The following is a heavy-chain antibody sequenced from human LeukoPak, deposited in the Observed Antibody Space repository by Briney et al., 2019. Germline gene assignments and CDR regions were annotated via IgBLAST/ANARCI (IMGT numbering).Heavy chain of an antibody. CDR2: ISSSSSYV. CDR3: ASHGRTYDFWSGYYIDY. CDR1: GFTFRSYS. Sequence: GGSLRLSCAASGFTFRSYSMNWVREAPGKGLEWVSSISSSSSYVYYADSVKGRFTISRDNAKNSLYLQMNSLRAEDTAVYYCASHGRTYDFWSGYYIDYWGQGTLDTVSS. J-gene: IGHJ4*02. D-gene: IGHD3-3*01. V-gene: IGHV3-21*01.